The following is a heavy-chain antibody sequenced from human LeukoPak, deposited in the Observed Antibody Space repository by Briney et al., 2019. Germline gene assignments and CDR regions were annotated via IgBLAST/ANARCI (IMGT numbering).Heavy chain of an antibody. D-gene: IGHD6-6*01. J-gene: IGHJ6*02. V-gene: IGHV3-23*01. CDR2: ISGSSGST. CDR1: RFTFSSYA. Sequence: GGSLRLSCAASRFTFSSYAMNWFRQAPGKGLEWVSAISGSSGSTYYADSVKGRFTISRDNSKNTLYLQMNSLRAEDTAVYYCAKERAARPHYYGMDVWGQGTTVTVSS. CDR3: AKERAARPHYYGMDV.